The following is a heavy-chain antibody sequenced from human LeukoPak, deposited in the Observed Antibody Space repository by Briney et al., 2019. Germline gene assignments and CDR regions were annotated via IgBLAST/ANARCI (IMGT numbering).Heavy chain of an antibody. D-gene: IGHD3-22*01. J-gene: IGHJ5*02. V-gene: IGHV1-2*02. Sequence: ASVKVSCKASGYTFTGYYMHWVRQAPGQGLEWMGWINPNSGGTNYAQKFQGRVTMTRDTSISTAYMELSRLRSDDTAVYYCARGILGSHGWFDPWGQGTLVPVSS. CDR3: ARGILGSHGWFDP. CDR1: GYTFTGYY. CDR2: INPNSGGT.